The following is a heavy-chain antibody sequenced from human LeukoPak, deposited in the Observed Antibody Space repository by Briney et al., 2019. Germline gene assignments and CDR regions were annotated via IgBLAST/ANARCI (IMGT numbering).Heavy chain of an antibody. Sequence: GGSLRLSCAASGFTLGRYWMHWFRQAPGTGLVWVARSNSDGKITDYADSVKGRFTISRDNSKNTLYLQMNSLRAEDTAVYYCARGHPAAMPNYYYGMDVWGQGTTVTVSS. V-gene: IGHV3-74*01. J-gene: IGHJ6*02. CDR2: SNSDGKIT. CDR1: GFTLGRYW. D-gene: IGHD2-2*01. CDR3: ARGHPAAMPNYYYGMDV.